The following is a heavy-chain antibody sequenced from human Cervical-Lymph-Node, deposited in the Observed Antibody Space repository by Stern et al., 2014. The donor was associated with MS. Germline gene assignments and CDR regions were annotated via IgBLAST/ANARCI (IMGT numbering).Heavy chain of an antibody. CDR3: ARQKGYYDSSGYYYFDY. CDR1: GGSISSGSYY. D-gene: IGHD3-22*01. Sequence: VQLLESGPGLVKPSQTLSLTCTVSGGSISSGSYYWSRIRQPAGKGLEWIGRIYTSGSTTYNPPFRGGVTISVDTSKTQFSRKLSFVTAADTAVYYCARQKGYYDSSGYYYFDYWGQGTLVTVSS. V-gene: IGHV4-61*02. J-gene: IGHJ4*02. CDR2: IYTSGST.